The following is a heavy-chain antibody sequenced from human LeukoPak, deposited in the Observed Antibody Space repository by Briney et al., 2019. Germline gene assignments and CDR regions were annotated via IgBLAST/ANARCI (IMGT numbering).Heavy chain of an antibody. CDR1: GGSFSGYY. D-gene: IGHD3-3*01. CDR3: ARYPPAGGLRGYVYSWFDP. V-gene: IGHV4-34*01. CDR2: INHSGSP. J-gene: IGHJ5*02. Sequence: SETLSLTCAVYGGSFSGYYWRWIRQPPGKGLEWIGEINHSGSPNYNPSLKSRVTISVDTSKNQFSLKLSSVTAAETAVYYCARYPPAGGLRGYVYSWFDPWGQGTLVTVSS.